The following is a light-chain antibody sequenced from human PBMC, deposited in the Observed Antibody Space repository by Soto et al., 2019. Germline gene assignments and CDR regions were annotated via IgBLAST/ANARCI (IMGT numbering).Light chain of an antibody. CDR1: QSLGN. Sequence: VLTQSPATLSVSPGERAILSCRARQSLGNLAWYQQKPGQAPRLLIYGASTRATGIPARFSGSGSGTEFTLTISSLQSEDFAVYYCHHYNDWAGLTFGQGTKVEIK. CDR2: GAS. CDR3: HHYNDWAGLT. J-gene: IGKJ1*01. V-gene: IGKV3-15*01.